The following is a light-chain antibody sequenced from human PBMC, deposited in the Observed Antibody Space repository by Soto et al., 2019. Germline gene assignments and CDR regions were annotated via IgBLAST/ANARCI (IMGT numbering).Light chain of an antibody. V-gene: IGLV1-44*01. Sequence: QSALTQPHSASGTPGQRVTISCSGSSSNIGTNSVHWFQQFPGTAHKLLISSTNQRPSGVPERFSGSKSGTSASLAISGLQSEDEADYYCAAWDDSLNGHVFGTGTKVTVL. CDR2: STN. J-gene: IGLJ1*01. CDR1: SSNIGTNS. CDR3: AAWDDSLNGHV.